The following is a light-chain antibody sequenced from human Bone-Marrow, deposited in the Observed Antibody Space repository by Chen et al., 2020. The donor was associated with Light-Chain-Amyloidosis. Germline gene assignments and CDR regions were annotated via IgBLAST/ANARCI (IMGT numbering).Light chain of an antibody. CDR1: SSDVGNYNL. J-gene: IGLJ3*02. V-gene: IGLV2-23*01. CDR2: EGS. Sequence: QPALTQPASVSGSPGPSITISCPRTSSDVGNYNLFSWYQQHPGKAPKLMIYEGSKRPSGVSNRFSGSKSGNTASLTISGLQAEDEADYYCCSYAGSSTWVFGGGTKLTVL. CDR3: CSYAGSSTWV.